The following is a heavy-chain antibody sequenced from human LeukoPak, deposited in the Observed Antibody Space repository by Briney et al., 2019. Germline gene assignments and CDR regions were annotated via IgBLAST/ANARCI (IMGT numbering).Heavy chain of an antibody. V-gene: IGHV3-15*01. D-gene: IGHD1-1*01. CDR3: GTGSAFDI. CDR1: GFTFGNAY. Sequence: GGSLRLSCAASGFTFGNAYMSWVRQAPGQGLEWVGRIKNKAEGGTTDYAAPVKGRFTISRDDSTSTLYLQMNSLKTEDTAVYYCGTGSAFDIWGQGTMVTVSS. CDR2: IKNKAEGGTT. J-gene: IGHJ3*02.